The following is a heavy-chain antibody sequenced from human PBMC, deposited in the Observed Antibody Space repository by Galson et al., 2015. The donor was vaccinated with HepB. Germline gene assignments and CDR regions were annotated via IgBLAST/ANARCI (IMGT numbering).Heavy chain of an antibody. Sequence: SLRLSCAASGFTFSNYVMYWVRQAPGKGLEWVAHISNDGSNKYYADSVKGRFTISRDNSKNTLYLQMNSLRAEDTAVYYSSRSSPGYYYGMDVWGQGTTVTVS. CDR1: GFTFSNYV. CDR3: SRSSPGYYYGMDV. D-gene: IGHD6-6*01. CDR2: ISNDGSNK. J-gene: IGHJ6*02. V-gene: IGHV3-30*03.